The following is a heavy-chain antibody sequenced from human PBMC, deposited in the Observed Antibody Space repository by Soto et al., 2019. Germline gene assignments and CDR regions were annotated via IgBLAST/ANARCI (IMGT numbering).Heavy chain of an antibody. CDR1: GFTFSDYG. CDR2: IWSDGNNK. Sequence: QVQLVESGGGVVQPGRSLRLSCKASGFTFSDYGMHWVRQAPGQGLEWVTVIWSDGNNKYYADSLKGRFTVSRDNSKDTLFLQMNNLRAEDTAVYYYARRFEPRGFWSIFSLDYGLDVWGRGTTVTVSS. D-gene: IGHD3-3*01. V-gene: IGHV3-33*01. CDR3: ARRFEPRGFWSIFSLDYGLDV. J-gene: IGHJ6*02.